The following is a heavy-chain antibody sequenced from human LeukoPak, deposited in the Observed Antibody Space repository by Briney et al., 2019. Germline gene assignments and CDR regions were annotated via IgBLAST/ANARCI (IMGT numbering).Heavy chain of an antibody. CDR3: ARGGSGSRWTENYGDYVSEYFQH. V-gene: IGHV4-4*02. J-gene: IGHJ1*01. D-gene: IGHD4-17*01. Sequence: PSGTLSLTCAVSGGSISSSNWWSWVRQPPGKGLEWIGEIYHSGSTNYNPSLKSRVTISVDKSKNQFSLKLSSVTAADTAVYYCARGGSGSRWTENYGDYVSEYFQHWGQGTLVTVSS. CDR2: IYHSGST. CDR1: GGSISSSNW.